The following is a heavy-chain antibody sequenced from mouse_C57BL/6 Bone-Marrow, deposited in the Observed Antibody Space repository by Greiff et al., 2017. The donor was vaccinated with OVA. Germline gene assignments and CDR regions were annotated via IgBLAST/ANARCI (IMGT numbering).Heavy chain of an antibody. D-gene: IGHD1-1*01. CDR2: IDPSDSET. Sequence: QVQLKQPGAELVRPGSSVKLSCKASGYTFTSYWMHWVKQRPIQGLEWIGNIDPSDSETHYNQKFKDKATLTVDKSSSTAYMQLSSLTSEDSAVYYCARTVVATRYFDVWGTGTTVTVSS. CDR1: GYTFTSYW. CDR3: ARTVVATRYFDV. V-gene: IGHV1-52*01. J-gene: IGHJ1*03.